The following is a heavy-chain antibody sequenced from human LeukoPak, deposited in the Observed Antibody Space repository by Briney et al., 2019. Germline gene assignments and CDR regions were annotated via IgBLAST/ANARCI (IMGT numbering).Heavy chain of an antibody. CDR1: GFTFSSYS. CDR3: AKGGASVTRYVDY. D-gene: IGHD4-17*01. V-gene: IGHV3-30*18. Sequence: PGGSLRLSCAASGFTFSSYSTQWVRQTPGKGLEWVGIMSNSGENTFYGEAVNGRFTISRDNSQNTLYLQMNSLRPEDTAVYYCAKGGASVTRYVDYWGQGTLVTVSS. J-gene: IGHJ4*02. CDR2: MSNSGENT.